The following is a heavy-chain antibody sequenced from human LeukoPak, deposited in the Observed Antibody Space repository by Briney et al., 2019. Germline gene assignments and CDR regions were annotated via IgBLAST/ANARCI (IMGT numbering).Heavy chain of an antibody. D-gene: IGHD6-13*01. CDR3: ARDTNPYSRATAFDY. CDR1: GFTFSSYS. V-gene: IGHV3-21*01. Sequence: GGSLRLSCAASGFTFSSYSMNWVRQAPGKGLEWVSSIISSSSYIYYADSVKGRFTISRDNAKNSLYLQMNSLRAEDTAVYYCARDTNPYSRATAFDYWGQGTLVTVPS. CDR2: IISSSSYI. J-gene: IGHJ4*02.